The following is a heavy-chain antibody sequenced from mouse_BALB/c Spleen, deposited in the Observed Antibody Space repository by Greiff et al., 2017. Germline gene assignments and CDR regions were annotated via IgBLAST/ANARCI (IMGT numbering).Heavy chain of an antibody. V-gene: IGHV3-8*02. D-gene: IGHD1-1*01. CDR2: ISYSGST. CDR1: GDSITSGY. J-gene: IGHJ1*01. CDR3: ARGLYYGSRSWYIEV. Sequence: EVQLQQSGPSLVKPSQTLSLTCSVTGDSITSGYWNWIRKFPGNKLEYMGYISYSGSTYYNPSLKSRISITRDTSKNQYYLQLNSVTTEDTATYYCARGLYYGSRSWYIEVWGAGTTVTVSS.